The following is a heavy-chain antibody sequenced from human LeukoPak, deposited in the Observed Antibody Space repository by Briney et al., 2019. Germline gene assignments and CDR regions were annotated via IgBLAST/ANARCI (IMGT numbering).Heavy chain of an antibody. CDR1: GFTFDDYG. V-gene: IGHV3-20*04. CDR3: ARAVLRYFDWLQAMDV. D-gene: IGHD3-9*01. Sequence: GGSLRLSCTASGFTFDDYGMSWVRQAPGKGLEWVSGINWNGGSTGYADSVKGRFTISRDNAKNSLYLQMNSLRAEDTALYYCARAVLRYFDWLQAMDVWGKGTTVTVSS. J-gene: IGHJ6*03. CDR2: INWNGGST.